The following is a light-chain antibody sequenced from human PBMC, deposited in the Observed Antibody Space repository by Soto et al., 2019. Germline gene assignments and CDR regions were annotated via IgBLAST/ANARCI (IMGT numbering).Light chain of an antibody. Sequence: DIQITEAPSPQCASGGDRVTITCRASQDISRWLAWYQQKPGKAPKLLIYDASNLETGVPSRFSGSGSGTEFTLTISSLQPDDFAIYYCQQYNMYRTFGQGTKVDIK. CDR2: DAS. CDR3: QQYNMYRT. J-gene: IGKJ1*01. V-gene: IGKV1-5*01. CDR1: QDISRW.